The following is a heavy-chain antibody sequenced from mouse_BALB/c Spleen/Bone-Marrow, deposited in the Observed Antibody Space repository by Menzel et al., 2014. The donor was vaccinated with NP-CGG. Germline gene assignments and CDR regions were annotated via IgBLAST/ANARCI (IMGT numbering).Heavy chain of an antibody. CDR2: INPSNGRA. Sequence: VQLQQFGAEVVKPGASVRLSCKTSGYTFTNYWMHWVKQRPGQGLEWIGDINPSNGRATYSEKFKSKATLTVDTSSSTAYMQLRSLTSEDSAVYYCARYYNYYFVVWGAGTTVAISS. J-gene: IGHJ1*01. CDR3: ARYYNYYFVV. D-gene: IGHD1-1*01. CDR1: GYTFTNYW. V-gene: IGHV1S81*02.